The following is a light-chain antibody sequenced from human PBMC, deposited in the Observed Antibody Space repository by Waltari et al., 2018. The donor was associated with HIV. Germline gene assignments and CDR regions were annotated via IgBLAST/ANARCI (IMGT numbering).Light chain of an antibody. CDR2: AAS. CDR3: QQCFTSSFT. V-gene: IGKV1-39*01. Sequence: IQMTQSPSSLSASIGDRLTITCRASQSLSNYLNWYQKKPGRAPKLLIYAASSLPSGVPSRFSGSGSGTDFTLTISSLQPEDSATYFCQQCFTSSFTFGPGTKVDIK. CDR1: QSLSNY. J-gene: IGKJ3*01.